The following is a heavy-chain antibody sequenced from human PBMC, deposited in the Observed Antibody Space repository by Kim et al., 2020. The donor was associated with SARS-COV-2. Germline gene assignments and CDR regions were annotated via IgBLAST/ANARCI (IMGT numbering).Heavy chain of an antibody. Sequence: SRVTISVDTSKNQFSLKLSSVTAVDTAVYYCARASRYDSSGYYTPWYFDLWGRGTLVTVSS. V-gene: IGHV4-59*01. D-gene: IGHD3-22*01. CDR3: ARASRYDSSGYYTPWYFDL. J-gene: IGHJ2*01.